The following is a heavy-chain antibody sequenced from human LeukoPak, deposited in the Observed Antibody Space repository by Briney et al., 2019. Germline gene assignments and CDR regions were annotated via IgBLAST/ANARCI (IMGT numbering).Heavy chain of an antibody. D-gene: IGHD6-13*01. Sequence: SETLSLTCTVFGYSIRNGYFWGWVRQSPGKGLEWIGNIHQSGSTSYNPSLKSRVTISVDTSKNQFSLKLSSVTAADTAVYYCASSSWSTYYYYMDVWGKGTTVTISS. J-gene: IGHJ6*03. CDR3: ASSSWSTYYYYMDV. V-gene: IGHV4-38-2*02. CDR1: GYSIRNGYF. CDR2: IHQSGST.